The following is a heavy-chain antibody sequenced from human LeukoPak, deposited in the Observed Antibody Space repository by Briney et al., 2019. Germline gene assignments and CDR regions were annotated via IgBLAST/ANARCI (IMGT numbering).Heavy chain of an antibody. J-gene: IGHJ4*02. Sequence: PSETLSLTGSVYAGSISSNYWSWIRQSPGKGLGWIANIFYSGSPNYNPSLRSRVTISFDTSKNQFSLKLSTAEATATSFDLCARVGHIAAAGTYDYWGQGTLVTVSS. CDR1: AGSISSNY. CDR3: ARVGHIAAAGTYDY. D-gene: IGHD6-13*01. CDR2: IFYSGSP. V-gene: IGHV4-59*08.